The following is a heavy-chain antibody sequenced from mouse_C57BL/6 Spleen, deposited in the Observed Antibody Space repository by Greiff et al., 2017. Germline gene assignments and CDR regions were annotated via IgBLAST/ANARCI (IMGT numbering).Heavy chain of an antibody. CDR3: ARSLYTYAMDY. D-gene: IGHD6-2*01. V-gene: IGHV1-19*01. Sequence: VQLQQSGPVLVKPGASVKMSCKASGYTFTDYYMNWVKQSHGKSLEWIGVINPYNGGTSYNQKFKGKATLTVDKSSSTAYMELNSLTSEDSAVYYCARSLYTYAMDYWGQGTSVTVSS. J-gene: IGHJ4*01. CDR1: GYTFTDYY. CDR2: INPYNGGT.